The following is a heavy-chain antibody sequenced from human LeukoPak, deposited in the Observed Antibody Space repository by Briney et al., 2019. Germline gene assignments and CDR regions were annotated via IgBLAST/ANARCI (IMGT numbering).Heavy chain of an antibody. V-gene: IGHV5-51*01. CDR2: IYPDDSDT. D-gene: IGHD6-13*01. J-gene: IGHJ4*02. CDR3: AIGRGGQQLGDF. CDR1: DSHFPNYC. Sequence: GESLQISCKHSDSHFPNYCVGWGRQLPGKGLEWMGIIYPDDSDTRYRPSFQGRVTISADKSINTAYLEWSSLKASDTATYYCAIGRGGQQLGDFWGQGTLVTVSS.